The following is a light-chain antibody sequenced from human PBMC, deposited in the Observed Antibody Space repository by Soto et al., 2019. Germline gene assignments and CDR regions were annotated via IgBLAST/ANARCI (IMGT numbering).Light chain of an antibody. CDR2: EVS. V-gene: IGLV2-14*01. Sequence: QSALTQPASVSGSPGQSITIPCTGTSSDVGGYNYVSWYQQHPGKAPKLMIYEVSNRPSGVSNRFSGSKSGNTASLTISGLQAEDEADYYCSSYTSSNTYVFGTGTKVTVL. CDR3: SSYTSSNTYV. J-gene: IGLJ1*01. CDR1: SSDVGGYNY.